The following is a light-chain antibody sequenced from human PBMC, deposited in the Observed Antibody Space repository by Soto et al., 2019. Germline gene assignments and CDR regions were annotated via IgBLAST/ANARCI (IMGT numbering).Light chain of an antibody. Sequence: EIVLTQSPATLSLSPGERATLSCRASQSVSSYLALYQQKPGQAPRLLIYDASNRATGIPARFSGSGSGTDFTLTISSLEPEDFAVYYCQQRSNWPITFGQGTRLE. J-gene: IGKJ5*01. CDR2: DAS. V-gene: IGKV3-11*01. CDR1: QSVSSY. CDR3: QQRSNWPIT.